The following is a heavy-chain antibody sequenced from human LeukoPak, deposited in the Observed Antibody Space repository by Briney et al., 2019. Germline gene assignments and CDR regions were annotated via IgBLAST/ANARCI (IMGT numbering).Heavy chain of an antibody. J-gene: IGHJ4*02. Sequence: SETLSLTCIVSGDSISSSSYYWGWVRQPPGKGLEWIGSIYYSGSTYYNPSLKSRVTISVDTSKNQFSLKLSSVTAADTAVYYCARIPDYYGSGSQYYFDYWGQGTLVTVSS. V-gene: IGHV4-39*01. CDR3: ARIPDYYGSGSQYYFDY. CDR2: IYYSGST. D-gene: IGHD3-10*01. CDR1: GDSISSSSYY.